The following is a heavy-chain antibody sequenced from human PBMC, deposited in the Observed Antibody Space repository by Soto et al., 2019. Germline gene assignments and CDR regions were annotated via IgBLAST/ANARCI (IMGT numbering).Heavy chain of an antibody. CDR3: AKVKYSSGSGTFDF. CDR2: IDSSGDGT. V-gene: IGHV3-23*01. J-gene: IGHJ4*02. D-gene: IGHD6-19*01. CDR1: GFIFSNYA. Sequence: GGSLRLSCAASGFIFSNYAMNWVRQAPGKGLEWVSAIDSSGDGTYYADSVKGRFTISRDNSKSTLYLQMNSLRADDTVVYYCAKVKYSSGSGTFDFWGQGTLVTVSS.